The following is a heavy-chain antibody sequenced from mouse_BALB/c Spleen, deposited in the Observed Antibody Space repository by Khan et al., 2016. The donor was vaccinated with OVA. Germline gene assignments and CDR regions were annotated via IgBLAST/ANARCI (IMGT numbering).Heavy chain of an antibody. D-gene: IGHD3-1*01. CDR2: IYPGNSDT. CDR3: TRSGYGALAY. CDR1: GYIFTNYW. J-gene: IGHJ3*01. V-gene: IGHV1-5*01. Sequence: VQLQQPGTVLARPGASVKMSCKASGYIFTNYWMYWVKQRPGQGLEWIGGIYPGNSDTSYNQKFKGKAKLTAVTSASTAYMELSSLTNEDSAGYYSTRSGYGALAYWGQGTLVTVSA.